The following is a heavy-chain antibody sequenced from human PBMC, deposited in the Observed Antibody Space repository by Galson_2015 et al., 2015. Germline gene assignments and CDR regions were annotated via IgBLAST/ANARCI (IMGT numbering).Heavy chain of an antibody. CDR2: ISAYNGNT. D-gene: IGHD3-3*01. V-gene: IGHV1-18*01. J-gene: IGHJ6*03. CDR3: ARDSRGYYSDYYHYFMDG. CDR1: GYTFTSYG. Sequence: SVKVSCKASGYTFTSYGISWVRQAPGQGLEWMGWISAYNGNTKYAQKLKGRVTMTTDTSTSTAYMELRSLRSDDTAVYYCARDSRGYYSDYYHYFMDGWGKGTPVTVAS.